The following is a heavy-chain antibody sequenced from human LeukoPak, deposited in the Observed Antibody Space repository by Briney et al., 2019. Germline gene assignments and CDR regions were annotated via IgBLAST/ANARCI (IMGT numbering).Heavy chain of an antibody. CDR3: ARGDGAFDI. J-gene: IGHJ3*02. D-gene: IGHD5-24*01. Sequence: GGPLRLSCAASGFTVSSNYMTWVRQAPGKGLEWVSVIYSGGGTYYTDSVKGRFTISRDNSKNTLYLQMNRLRAEDTAIYYCARGDGAFDIWGQGTMVTVSS. CDR2: IYSGGGT. V-gene: IGHV3-53*01. CDR1: GFTVSSNY.